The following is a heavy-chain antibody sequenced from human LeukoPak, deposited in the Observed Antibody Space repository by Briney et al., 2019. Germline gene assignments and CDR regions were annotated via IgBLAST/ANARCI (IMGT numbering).Heavy chain of an antibody. CDR3: VVGGSPGY. D-gene: IGHD2-15*01. Sequence: GGSLRLSCAASGFNFNYAWMNWVRQAPRKGLVWVSRISTDGYTTDYADFVQGRFTASRDNTKNTWSLEMNSLRAEDTAVYYCVVGGSPGYWGQGTLVTVSS. CDR2: ISTDGYTT. V-gene: IGHV3-74*01. J-gene: IGHJ4*02. CDR1: GFNFNYAW.